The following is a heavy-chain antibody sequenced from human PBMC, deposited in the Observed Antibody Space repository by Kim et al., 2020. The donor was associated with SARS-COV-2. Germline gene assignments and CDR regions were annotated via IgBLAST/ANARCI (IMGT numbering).Heavy chain of an antibody. CDR1: GGSISSSSYY. Sequence: SETLSLTCTVSGGSISSSSYYWGWIRQPPGKGLEWIGSIYYSGSTYYNPSLKSRVTISVDTSKNQFSLKLSSVTAADTDVYYCARQARRGHIVARHDWFDPWGQGTLVTVSS. J-gene: IGHJ5*02. V-gene: IGHV4-39*01. D-gene: IGHD2-15*01. CDR3: ARQARRGHIVARHDWFDP. CDR2: IYYSGST.